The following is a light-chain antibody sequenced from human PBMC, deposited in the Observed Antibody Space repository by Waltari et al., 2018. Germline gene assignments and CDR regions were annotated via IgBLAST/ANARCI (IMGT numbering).Light chain of an antibody. CDR2: WAS. J-gene: IGKJ3*01. Sequence: DIVMPQSPDSLAVSLGERATINCKSSQSVLYSSNNKNYLAWYQQKPGQPPKLLIYWASTRESGVPDRFSGSGSGTDFTLTISSLQAEDVAVYYCHQYYSTPFTFGPGTKVDIK. V-gene: IGKV4-1*01. CDR3: HQYYSTPFT. CDR1: QSVLYSSNNKNY.